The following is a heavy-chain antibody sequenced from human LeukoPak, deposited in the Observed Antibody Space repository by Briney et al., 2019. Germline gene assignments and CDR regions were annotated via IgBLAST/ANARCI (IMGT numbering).Heavy chain of an antibody. D-gene: IGHD6-13*01. V-gene: IGHV1-69*13. CDR1: GGTFSSYA. J-gene: IGHJ3*02. CDR2: IIPIFGTA. Sequence: GASVKVSCKASGGTFSSYAISWVRQAPGQGLEWMGGIIPIFGTANYAQKFQGRVTITADESTSTAYMELSSLRSEDTAVYYCARVRAAAGDDAFDIWGQGTTVTVSS. CDR3: ARVRAAAGDDAFDI.